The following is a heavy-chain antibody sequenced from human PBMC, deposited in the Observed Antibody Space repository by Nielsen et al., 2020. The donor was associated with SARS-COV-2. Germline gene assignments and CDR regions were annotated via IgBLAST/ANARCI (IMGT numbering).Heavy chain of an antibody. D-gene: IGHD3-3*01. CDR2: ISYEGSKK. Sequence: GESLKISCAASGFNFNNYGLDWVRQAPGKGLEWVASISYEGSKKYYADSLTGRFTISRDNAKNSLYLQMNSLRAEDTAVYYCTQDDFWSGYYPYWGQGTLVTVSS. CDR3: TQDDFWSGYYPY. V-gene: IGHV3-30*18. CDR1: GFNFNNYG. J-gene: IGHJ4*02.